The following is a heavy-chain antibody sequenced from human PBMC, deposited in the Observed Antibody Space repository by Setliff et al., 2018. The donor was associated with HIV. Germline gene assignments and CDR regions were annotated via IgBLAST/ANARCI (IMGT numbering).Heavy chain of an antibody. Sequence: ASVKVSCKASGYTFTSYGISWVRQAPGQGLEWMGIINPSGGSTSYAQKFQGRVTMTRDTSTSTVYMELSSLRSEDTAVYYCASEPPRSYCSGGSCPSFDAFDIWGQGTMVTVSS. D-gene: IGHD2-15*01. V-gene: IGHV1-46*01. J-gene: IGHJ3*02. CDR2: INPSGGST. CDR1: GYTFTSYG. CDR3: ASEPPRSYCSGGSCPSFDAFDI.